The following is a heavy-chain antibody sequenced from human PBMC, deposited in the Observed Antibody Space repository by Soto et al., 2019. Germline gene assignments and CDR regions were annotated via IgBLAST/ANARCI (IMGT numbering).Heavy chain of an antibody. CDR2: IYYSGST. CDR3: ARVGYSSGWDHDAFDI. J-gene: IGHJ3*02. D-gene: IGHD6-19*01. CDR1: GGSISSYY. V-gene: IGHV4-59*01. Sequence: SETLSLTCTVSGGSISSYYWSWIRQPPGKGLEWIGYIYYSGSTNYNPSLKSRVTISVDTSKNQFSLKLSSVTAADTAVYYCARVGYSSGWDHDAFDIWGQGTMVTVSS.